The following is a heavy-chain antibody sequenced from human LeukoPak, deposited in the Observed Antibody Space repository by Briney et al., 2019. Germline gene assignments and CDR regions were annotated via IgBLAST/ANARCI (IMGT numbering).Heavy chain of an antibody. J-gene: IGHJ4*02. D-gene: IGHD2-15*01. CDR2: IYYSGST. Sequence: PSETLSLTSTVSGGSISSYYWSWIPPRPGKGLEWIGNIYYSGSTNYNPSLKSRVTISVDTSKNQFSLKLSSVTAADTAVYYCARGRDCSGGSCFSGLDYWGQGTLVSVSS. CDR1: GGSISSYY. V-gene: IGHV4-59*01. CDR3: ARGRDCSGGSCFSGLDY.